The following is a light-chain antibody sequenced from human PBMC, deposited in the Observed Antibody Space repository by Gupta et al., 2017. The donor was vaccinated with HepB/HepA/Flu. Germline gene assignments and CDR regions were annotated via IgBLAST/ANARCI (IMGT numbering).Light chain of an antibody. CDR3: QSLVSDTELFV. CDR2: END. J-gene: IGLJ3*02. Sequence: NFILTQPHSVSDSPGKTVTISCSGSGGSIGRNFVQWYAQRPGRAPTNVSHENDQRPSGVPERFSGAIDRSSNTAYPTISGLKTEEEADDDGQSLVSDTELFVFGGGTKLTVL. CDR1: GGSIGRNF. V-gene: IGLV6-57*02.